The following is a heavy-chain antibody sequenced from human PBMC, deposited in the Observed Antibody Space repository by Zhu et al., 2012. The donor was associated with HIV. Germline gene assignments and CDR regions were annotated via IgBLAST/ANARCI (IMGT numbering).Heavy chain of an antibody. CDR1: GGSISSYY. CDR2: IYTSGST. Sequence: QVHLQESGPGLVKPSETLSLTCTVSGGSISSYYWSWIRQPPGKGLEWVGYIYTSGSTNYNPSLKGRLIISIDTSKNQFSLKLSSVTAADTAVYFCARAGYYDSNNYYYVGGFDYWGQGILVTVSS. D-gene: IGHD3-22*01. CDR3: ARAGYYDSNNYYYVGGFDY. V-gene: IGHV4-4*09. J-gene: IGHJ4*02.